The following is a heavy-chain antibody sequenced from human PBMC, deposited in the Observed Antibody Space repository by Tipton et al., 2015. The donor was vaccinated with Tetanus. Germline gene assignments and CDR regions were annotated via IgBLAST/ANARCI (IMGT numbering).Heavy chain of an antibody. V-gene: IGHV3-74*01. D-gene: IGHD2-15*01. J-gene: IGHJ5*02. CDR3: VREDILLRIYAVLDL. CDR1: GFTLSRYW. CDR2: INSDGRAR. Sequence: SLRLSCEASGFTLSRYWTHWVRQTPGTGLVWVSRINSDGRARSYADSVKSRFTVSRDNAKNTVYLQMNSLRAEDTAVYYCVREDILLRIYAVLDLWGQGTLVTVSS.